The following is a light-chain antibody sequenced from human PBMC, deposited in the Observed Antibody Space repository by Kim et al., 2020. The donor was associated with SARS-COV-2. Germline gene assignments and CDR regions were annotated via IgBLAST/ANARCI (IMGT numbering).Light chain of an antibody. CDR1: NSNIGSNS. Sequence: GQRVIISCSGSNSNIGSNSVNWYQHLPGTAPKLLIYAKNQRPSGVPDRFSGSKSGTSASLAIRGIQSGDESDYYCAAWDDRLKGVIFGGGTQLTVL. J-gene: IGLJ2*01. CDR2: AKN. V-gene: IGLV1-44*01. CDR3: AAWDDRLKGVI.